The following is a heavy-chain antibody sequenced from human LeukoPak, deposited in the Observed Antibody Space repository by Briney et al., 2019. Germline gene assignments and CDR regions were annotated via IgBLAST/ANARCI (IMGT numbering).Heavy chain of an antibody. D-gene: IGHD6-13*01. Sequence: ASVKVSCKASGYTFTGYYMHWVRQAPGQGLEWMGWINPNSGGTNYAQKFQGWVTITRDTSASTAYMELSSLRSEDTAVYYCARNKGASSSWFSPFDYWGQGTLVTVSS. V-gene: IGHV1-2*04. CDR1: GYTFTGYY. CDR3: ARNKGASSSWFSPFDY. CDR2: INPNSGGT. J-gene: IGHJ4*02.